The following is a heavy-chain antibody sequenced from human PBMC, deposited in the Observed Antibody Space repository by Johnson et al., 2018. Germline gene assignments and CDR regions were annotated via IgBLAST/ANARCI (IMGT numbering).Heavy chain of an antibody. CDR1: GFTFSSYS. V-gene: IGHV3-21*01. J-gene: IGHJ1*01. CDR2: ISSSSSYI. Sequence: VQLVESGGGLVKPGGSLRLSCAASGFTFSSYSMKWVRQAPGKGLEWVSSISSSSSYIYNADSMKGRFTISRDNAKNSLHLQMNSLRAEDTAVYYWTRSQSAYYGDYVGAEYFQHWGQGTLVTVSS. D-gene: IGHD4-17*01. CDR3: TRSQSAYYGDYVGAEYFQH.